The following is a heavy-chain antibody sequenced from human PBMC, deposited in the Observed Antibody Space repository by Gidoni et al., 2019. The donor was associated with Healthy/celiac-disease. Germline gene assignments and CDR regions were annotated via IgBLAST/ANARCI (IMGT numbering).Heavy chain of an antibody. Sequence: QVQLQESGPGLVKPSETLSLTCTVSGGSISSYYWSWIRQPPGKGLEWIGYIYYSGSTNYNPSLKSRVTISVDTSKNQFSLKLSSVTAADTAVYYCARVPVGIAAAGGAFDIWGQGTMVTVSS. CDR1: GGSISSYY. D-gene: IGHD6-13*01. J-gene: IGHJ3*02. V-gene: IGHV4-59*01. CDR3: ARVPVGIAAAGGAFDI. CDR2: IYYSGST.